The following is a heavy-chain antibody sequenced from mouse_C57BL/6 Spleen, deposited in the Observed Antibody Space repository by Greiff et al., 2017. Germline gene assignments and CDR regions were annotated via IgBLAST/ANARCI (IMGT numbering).Heavy chain of an antibody. Sequence: ESGPGLVKPSQSLSLTCSVTGYSITSGYYWNWIRQFPGNKLEWMGYISYDGSNNYNPSLKNRISITRDTSKNQFFLKLNSVTTEDTATYYCARVDGYYFDYWGQGTTLTVSS. J-gene: IGHJ2*01. CDR1: GYSITSGYY. CDR3: ARVDGYYFDY. V-gene: IGHV3-6*01. CDR2: ISYDGSN. D-gene: IGHD2-3*01.